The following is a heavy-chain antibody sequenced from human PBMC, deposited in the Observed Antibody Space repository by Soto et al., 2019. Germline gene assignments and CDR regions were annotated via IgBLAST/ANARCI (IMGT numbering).Heavy chain of an antibody. CDR2: IYYSGST. D-gene: IGHD3-10*01. CDR1: GGSISSGGYY. V-gene: IGHV4-31*03. Sequence: QVQLQESGPGLVKPSQTLSLTCTVSGGSISSGGYYWSWIRQHPGKGLEWIGYIYYSGSTYYNPSLKSRVTISVDTSKNQLSLKLNSVTAADTAVYYCARGITMVRGVGLFYFDYWGQGTLVTVSS. J-gene: IGHJ4*02. CDR3: ARGITMVRGVGLFYFDY.